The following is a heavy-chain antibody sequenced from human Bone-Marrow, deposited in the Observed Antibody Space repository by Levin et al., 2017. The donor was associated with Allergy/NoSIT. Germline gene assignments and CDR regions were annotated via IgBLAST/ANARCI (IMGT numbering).Heavy chain of an antibody. CDR3: ARGGGFGELIDY. CDR2: MNSNSGDT. V-gene: IGHV1-2*02. D-gene: IGHD3-10*01. Sequence: EASVKVSCKASGYTFTDSYMHWVRQAPGQGLEWMGWMNSNSGDTKYAQKFQGRVTMTRDTSISTAYMELNRLTSDDTAVYYCARGGGFGELIDYWGQGTPVTVSS. J-gene: IGHJ4*02. CDR1: GYTFTDSY.